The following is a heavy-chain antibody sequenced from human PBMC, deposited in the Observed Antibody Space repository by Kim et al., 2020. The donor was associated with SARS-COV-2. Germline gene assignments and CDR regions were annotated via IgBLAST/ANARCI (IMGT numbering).Heavy chain of an antibody. D-gene: IGHD3-10*01. J-gene: IGHJ6*02. CDR2: IWYDGSNK. CDR3: AKDRLNVLWESMVQGRGYYYYGMDV. CDR1: GFTFSSYG. Sequence: GGSLRLSCAASGFTFSSYGMHWVRQAPGKGLEWVAVIWYDGSNKYYADSVKGRFTISRDNSKNTLYLQMNSLRAEDTAVYYCAKDRLNVLWESMVQGRGYYYYGMDVWGQGTTVTVSS. V-gene: IGHV3-33*06.